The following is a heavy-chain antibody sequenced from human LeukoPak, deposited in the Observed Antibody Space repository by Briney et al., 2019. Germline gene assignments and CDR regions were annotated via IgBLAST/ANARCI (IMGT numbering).Heavy chain of an antibody. CDR2: ISSSSSYI. D-gene: IGHD5-12*01. CDR1: GFTFSSYS. J-gene: IGHJ4*02. Sequence: GGSLRLSCAASGFTFSSYSMNWVRQAPGKGLEWVSSISSSSSYIYYADSVKGRFTISRDNAKNSLYLQMNSLRAEDTAVYYCARGGYSGYDFYYWGQGTLVTVSS. V-gene: IGHV3-21*04. CDR3: ARGGYSGYDFYY.